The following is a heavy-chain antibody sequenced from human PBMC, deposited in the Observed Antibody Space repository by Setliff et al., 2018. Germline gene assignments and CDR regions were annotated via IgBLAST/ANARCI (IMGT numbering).Heavy chain of an antibody. CDR3: ARDGGDY. CDR2: ISSDGRNE. Sequence: GGSLRLSCAASGFTFSNYAMHWVRQAPGKGLEWVAVISSDGRNENYADSVQGRFTISRDNSKNTLYLQMSSLRAEDTAVYYCARDGGDYWGQGTLVTVSS. J-gene: IGHJ4*02. D-gene: IGHD3-16*01. CDR1: GFTFSNYA. V-gene: IGHV3-30*04.